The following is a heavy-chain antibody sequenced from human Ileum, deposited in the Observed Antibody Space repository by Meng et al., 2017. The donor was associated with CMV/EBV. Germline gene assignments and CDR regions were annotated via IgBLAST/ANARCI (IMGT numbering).Heavy chain of an antibody. CDR3: ASGDSLRAVDF. CDR2: IYYSGGT. D-gene: IGHD2-21*02. J-gene: IGHJ4*02. CDR1: GASISRSTYY. V-gene: IGHV4-39*07. Sequence: QVQLQESGPGLVTPSETLSLPCAVSGASISRSTYYWGWIRQPPGKGLEWIGSIYYSGGTYYNPSLKSRVTISVDTSKNQFSLKLNSVTAADTAVYYCASGDSLRAVDFWGQGTLVTVSS.